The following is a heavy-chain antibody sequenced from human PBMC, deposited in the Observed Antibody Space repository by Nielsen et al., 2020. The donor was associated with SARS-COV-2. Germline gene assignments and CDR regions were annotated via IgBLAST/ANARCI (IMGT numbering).Heavy chain of an antibody. V-gene: IGHV3-7*03. D-gene: IGHD1-7*01. CDR2: IKQDGSEK. Sequence: GESRKLSCAASGFTFSSYWMSWVRQAPGKGLEWVANIKQDGSEKYYVDSVKGRFTISRDNAKNSLYLQMNSLRAEDTAVYYCARVITGTTWAFDIWGQGTMVTVSS. J-gene: IGHJ3*02. CDR3: ARVITGTTWAFDI. CDR1: GFTFSSYW.